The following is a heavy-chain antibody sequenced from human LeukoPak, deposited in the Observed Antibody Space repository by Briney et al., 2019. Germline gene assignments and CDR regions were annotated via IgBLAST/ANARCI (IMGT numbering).Heavy chain of an antibody. D-gene: IGHD2-15*01. J-gene: IGHJ4*02. Sequence: SETLSLTCTVSGDSFSSVTDYWAWIRQPPGKGLEWIASGDYSGGTYYNPSLESRVAISADMSKNQFSLKLTSVTGADTAVYYCAREVALAGEDLLWGQGTLVTVSS. CDR3: AREVALAGEDLL. V-gene: IGHV4-39*07. CDR2: GDYSGGT. CDR1: GDSFSSVTDY.